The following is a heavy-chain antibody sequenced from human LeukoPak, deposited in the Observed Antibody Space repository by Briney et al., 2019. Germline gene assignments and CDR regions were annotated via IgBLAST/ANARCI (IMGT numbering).Heavy chain of an antibody. D-gene: IGHD5-18*01. CDR1: GGTFSSYG. CDR3: AKDVIKGSPLWVDYFDY. V-gene: IGHV1-69*13. CDR2: IILIFGTA. Sequence: SVKVSCKASGGTFSSYGISWVRQAPGQGLEWMGGIILIFGTANYAQKFQGRVTITADESTSTAYMELSSLRSEDTAVYYCAKDVIKGSPLWVDYFDYWGQGTLVTVSS. J-gene: IGHJ4*02.